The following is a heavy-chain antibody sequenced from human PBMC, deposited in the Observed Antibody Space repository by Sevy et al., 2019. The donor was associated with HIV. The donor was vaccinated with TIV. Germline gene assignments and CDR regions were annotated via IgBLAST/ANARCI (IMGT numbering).Heavy chain of an antibody. D-gene: IGHD3-3*01. J-gene: IGHJ4*02. CDR1: GFTFSHYA. Sequence: SLRLSCAASGFTFSHYAMHWVRQAPGKGLEWLGPISYNGNYTYYADSVKGRFTISRDNSKNTLYLQMNSLRAEDTAVYYCARDAGATNSGDYIWAFDYWGQGTLVTVSS. CDR2: ISYNGNYT. V-gene: IGHV3-30-3*01. CDR3: ARDAGATNSGDYIWAFDY.